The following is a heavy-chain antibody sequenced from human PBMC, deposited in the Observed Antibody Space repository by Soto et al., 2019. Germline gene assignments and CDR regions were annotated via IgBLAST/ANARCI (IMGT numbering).Heavy chain of an antibody. V-gene: IGHV3-23*01. CDR3: AKVGRYYYEMMGAFDI. D-gene: IGHD3-22*01. CDR1: GFTFSSYA. CDR2: ISGSGGST. J-gene: IGHJ3*02. Sequence: EVQLLESGGGLVQPGGSLRLSCAASGFTFSSYAMTWVRQAPGKGLEWVSAISGSGGSTYYADSVKGRFTISRDNSKNTLYLQMNNLKAEDTAVYYCAKVGRYYYEMMGAFDIWGQGTMVTVSS.